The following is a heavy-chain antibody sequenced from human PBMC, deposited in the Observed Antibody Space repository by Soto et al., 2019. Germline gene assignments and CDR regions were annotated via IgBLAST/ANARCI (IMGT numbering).Heavy chain of an antibody. D-gene: IGHD3-22*01. CDR1: GFPFYNYG. CDR3: AKDSTYYYNTLPLAYIDS. Sequence: QVQLVESGGGVVQPGTSLRLSCAASGFPFYNYGMSWVRQAPGKGLEWVALISFDGATKLYADSVKGRFTISRDNSKNTRFLQMNGLRVEDTAVYSCAKDSTYYYNTLPLAYIDSWGQGSPVTVSS. V-gene: IGHV3-30*18. CDR2: ISFDGATK. J-gene: IGHJ4*02.